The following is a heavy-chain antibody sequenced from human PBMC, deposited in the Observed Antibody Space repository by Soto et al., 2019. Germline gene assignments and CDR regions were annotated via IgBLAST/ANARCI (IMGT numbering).Heavy chain of an antibody. CDR2: INHSGST. CDR3: ARRSGWSDFDY. CDR1: GGSFSGYY. V-gene: IGHV4-34*01. D-gene: IGHD6-19*01. J-gene: IGHJ4*02. Sequence: QVQLQQWGARLLKPSETLSLTCAVYGGSFSGYYWSWIRQPPGKGLEWIGGINHSGSTNYNPSLKSRVTISVDTSKNQFSLKLSSVTAADTAVYYCARRSGWSDFDYWGQGTLVTVSS.